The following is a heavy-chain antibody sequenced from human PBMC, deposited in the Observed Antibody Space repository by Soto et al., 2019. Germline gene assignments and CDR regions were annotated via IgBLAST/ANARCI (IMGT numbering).Heavy chain of an antibody. V-gene: IGHV1-18*01. CDR2: ISAYNGNT. CDR1: GYTFTSYG. Sequence: GASVKVSCKASGYTFTSYGISWVRQAPGQGLEWMGWISAYNGNTNYAQKLQGRVTMTRNTSISTAYMELSSLRSEDTAVYYCARGVELWFGEFYNYYMDVWGKGTTVTVSS. CDR3: ARGVELWFGEFYNYYMDV. J-gene: IGHJ6*03. D-gene: IGHD3-10*01.